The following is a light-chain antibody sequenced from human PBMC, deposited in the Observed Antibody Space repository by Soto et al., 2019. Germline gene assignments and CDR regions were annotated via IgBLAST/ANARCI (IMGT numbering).Light chain of an antibody. V-gene: IGKV4-1*01. CDR1: QSVIFSSNDKDY. CDR2: WAT. Sequence: DIVMTQSPDSLAVSLGERATINCKSSQSVIFSSNDKDYLAWYQQKPGQPPKLLIFWATTRDSGVPDRFSGSGSGTDFTLTISSLQAEDVAVYYCQQYHTTPFTFGPGTRVEIK. CDR3: QQYHTTPFT. J-gene: IGKJ3*01.